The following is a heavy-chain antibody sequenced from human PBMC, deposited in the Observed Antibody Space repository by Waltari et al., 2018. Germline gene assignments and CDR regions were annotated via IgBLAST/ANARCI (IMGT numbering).Heavy chain of an antibody. V-gene: IGHV3-49*03. CDR1: EFTFDDYA. J-gene: IGHJ3*02. D-gene: IGHD2-2*01. Sequence: EVQVVESGGDLVQPGRFLRLSCIGSEFTFDDYAMSWFRQAPGKGLEWVGLIRTRSHGGTTEYAASVKGRFSISRNDFRRIAYLQMNSLKTEDTAVYYCTRVSTVPAAADAFDIWGQGTMVTVSS. CDR3: TRVSTVPAAADAFDI. CDR2: IRTRSHGGTT.